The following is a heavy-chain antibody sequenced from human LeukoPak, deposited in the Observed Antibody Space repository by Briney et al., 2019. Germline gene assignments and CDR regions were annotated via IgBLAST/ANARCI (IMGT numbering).Heavy chain of an antibody. CDR3: SKLAVASADS. CDR1: GFSFSDYE. J-gene: IGHJ4*02. Sequence: GGSLRLSCAASGFSFSDYEMNWVRQSRAKGLEWVSNISPNGGTKYYAGSVKGPFTISRDNAKNSLYLQMNSLRAEDTGVYFCSKLAVASADSWGQGTLVTVSS. CDR2: ISPNGGTK. D-gene: IGHD6-19*01. V-gene: IGHV3-48*03.